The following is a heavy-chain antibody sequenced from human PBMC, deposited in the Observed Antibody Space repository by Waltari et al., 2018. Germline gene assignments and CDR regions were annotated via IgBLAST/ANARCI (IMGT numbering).Heavy chain of an antibody. J-gene: IGHJ2*01. V-gene: IGHV4-39*01. D-gene: IGHD2-8*01. Sequence: QLQLQESGPGLVKPSETLSLTCTVSGGPIISSSYYWGWIRQPPGKGLEWIGSIYYSGSTYYNPSLKSRVTISVDTSKNQFSLKLSSVTAADTAVYYCARHPAMTIMLWYFDLWGRGTLVTVSS. CDR2: IYYSGST. CDR1: GGPIISSSYY. CDR3: ARHPAMTIMLWYFDL.